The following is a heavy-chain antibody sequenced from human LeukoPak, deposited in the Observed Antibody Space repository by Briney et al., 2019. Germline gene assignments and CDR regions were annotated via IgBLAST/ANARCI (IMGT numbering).Heavy chain of an antibody. CDR2: MNPNSGNT. CDR1: GDTFTSYD. Sequence: ASVKVSCKASGDTFTSYDINWVRQATGRGLEWMGWMNPNSGNTGYAQKFQGRVTITRNTSISTAYMELSSLRSEDTAVYYCARSHESDAFDIWGQGTMVTVSS. V-gene: IGHV1-8*03. J-gene: IGHJ3*02. CDR3: ARSHESDAFDI.